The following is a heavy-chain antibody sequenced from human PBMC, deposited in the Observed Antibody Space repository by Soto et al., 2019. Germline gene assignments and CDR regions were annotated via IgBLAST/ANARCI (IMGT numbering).Heavy chain of an antibody. CDR2: INHSGST. CDR1: GGSFSGYY. D-gene: IGHD3-3*01. J-gene: IGHJ6*02. CDR3: ARGPPTIFGVVSYYYYGMDV. Sequence: SETLSLTCAVYGGSFSGYYWSWIRQPPGKGLEWIGEINHSGSTNYNPSLKSRVTISVDTSKNQFSLKLSSVTAADTAVYYCARGPPTIFGVVSYYYYGMDVWGQGTTVTVSS. V-gene: IGHV4-34*01.